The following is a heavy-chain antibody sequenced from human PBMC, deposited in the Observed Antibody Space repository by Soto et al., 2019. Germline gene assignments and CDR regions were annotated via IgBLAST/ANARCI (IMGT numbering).Heavy chain of an antibody. CDR1: GDTFTFYS. J-gene: IGHJ4*02. D-gene: IGHD3-10*01. V-gene: IGHV1-69*02. CDR2: INPILSMS. CDR3: ASSYGSGYRAFDY. Sequence: QVQLVQSGAEVKKPGSSVRVACKASGDTFTFYSINWGRQAPGLELEWMGRINPILSMSNYAQRFQGRVTMTADKSTSTAYMELSSLRSEDTAMYYCASSYGSGYRAFDYWGQGALVTVSS.